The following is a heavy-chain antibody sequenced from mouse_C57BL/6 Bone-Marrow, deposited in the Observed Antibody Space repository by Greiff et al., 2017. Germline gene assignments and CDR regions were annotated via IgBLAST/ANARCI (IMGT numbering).Heavy chain of an antibody. CDR2: IDPSDSYT. V-gene: IGHV1-69*01. D-gene: IGHD2-3*01. CDR1: GYTFPSYW. CDR3: TRCLGYSSMDD. J-gene: IGHJ4*01. Sequence: VQLQQPGAELVMPGASVKLSCKASGYTFPSYWMHWVKQRPGQGLEWIGEIDPSDSYTNYNQKFKGKSNLTVDKSSSTAYMQRSSLSDEDAAVYCCTRCLGYSSMDDWGTGTSVTVSS.